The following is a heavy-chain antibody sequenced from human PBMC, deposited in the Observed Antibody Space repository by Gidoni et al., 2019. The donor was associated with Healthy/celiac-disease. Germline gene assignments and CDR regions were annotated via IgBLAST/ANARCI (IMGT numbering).Heavy chain of an antibody. Sequence: QLQLQESGPGLVKPSETLSLTCTLSGGSISSSSYYWGWIRQPPGKGLEWIGSIYYSGSNYYNPSLKSRVTISVDTSKNQFSLKLSSVTAADTAVYYCARHFEYGYYFDYWGQGTLVTVSS. D-gene: IGHD2-2*01. V-gene: IGHV4-39*01. CDR1: GGSISSSSYY. CDR3: ARHFEYGYYFDY. CDR2: IYYSGSN. J-gene: IGHJ4*02.